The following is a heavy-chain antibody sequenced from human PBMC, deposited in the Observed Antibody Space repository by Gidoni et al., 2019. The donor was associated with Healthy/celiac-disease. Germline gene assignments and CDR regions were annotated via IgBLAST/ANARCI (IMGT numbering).Heavy chain of an antibody. V-gene: IGHV3-48*03. D-gene: IGHD6-25*01. CDR1: GFPLSSYE. J-gene: IGHJ6*02. CDR2: ISSSGRTI. CDR3: ARDHRLPAPYYDGMDV. Sequence: EVQLVESGGGLVQPGGSLRLSGAASGFPLSSYEMNWVRQAPGKGLEWVSYISSSGRTIYYADSVKGRFTISRDNAKNSLYLQMNSRRAEDTAVYYCARDHRLPAPYYDGMDVWGQGTTVTVSS.